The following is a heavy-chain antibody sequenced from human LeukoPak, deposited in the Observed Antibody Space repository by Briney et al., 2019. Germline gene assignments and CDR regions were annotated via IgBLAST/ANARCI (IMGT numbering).Heavy chain of an antibody. V-gene: IGHV3-49*04. CDR3: TRDPLYYYDSSGYYNDY. Sequence: GGSLRLSCTASGFTSGDYAMSWVRQAPGKGLEWVGFIRSKGYCGTTEYAASVKGRFTISRDDSKSIAYLQMNSLKTEDTAVYYCTRDPLYYYDSSGYYNDYWGQGNLVTVSS. CDR2: IRSKGYCGTT. J-gene: IGHJ4*02. CDR1: GFTSGDYA. D-gene: IGHD3-22*01.